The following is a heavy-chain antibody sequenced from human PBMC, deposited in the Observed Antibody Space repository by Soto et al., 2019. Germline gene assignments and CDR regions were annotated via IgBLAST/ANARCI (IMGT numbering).Heavy chain of an antibody. CDR3: ARDQALAPTVWGY. J-gene: IGHJ4*02. CDR2: IYYSGST. Sequence: QVQLQESGPGLVRPSETLSLTCSVSGESIGSGGHYWNWIRQRPEKGLEWIGYIYYSGSTHYNPSLRSRLTIALDTSKNQFFLRLVSVTAADMGMYYCARDQALAPTVWGYWGQGIQVTVSS. V-gene: IGHV4-31*03. CDR1: GESIGSGGHY. D-gene: IGHD7-27*01.